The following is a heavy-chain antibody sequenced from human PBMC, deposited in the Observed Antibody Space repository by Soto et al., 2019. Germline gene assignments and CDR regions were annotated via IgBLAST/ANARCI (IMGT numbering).Heavy chain of an antibody. CDR2: INPNSGGT. CDR3: ARDPRETMWGGWHHQTDYYYYYMDV. CDR1: GYTFTGYY. Sequence: ASVKVSCKASGYTFTGYYMHWVRQAPGQGLEWMGWINPNSGGTNYAQKFQGWVTMTRDTSISTAYMELSRLRSDDTAVYYCARDPRETMWGGWHHQTDYYYYYMDVWGKGTTVTVSS. V-gene: IGHV1-2*04. J-gene: IGHJ6*03. D-gene: IGHD6-19*01.